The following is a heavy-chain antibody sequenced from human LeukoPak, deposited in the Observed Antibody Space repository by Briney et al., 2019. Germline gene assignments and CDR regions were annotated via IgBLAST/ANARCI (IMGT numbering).Heavy chain of an antibody. CDR1: GFTFANYA. Sequence: PGRSLRLSCTASGFTFANYAMSWVRQAPGKGLEWVSFIRSRTHGGTTEYAASVKGRFTISRDDSKSIAYLQMNSLKTDDTAVYYRARDVGFGKLFGYFDLWGRGTLVTVSS. CDR2: IRSRTHGGTT. CDR3: ARDVGFGKLFGYFDL. J-gene: IGHJ2*01. D-gene: IGHD3-10*01. V-gene: IGHV3-49*04.